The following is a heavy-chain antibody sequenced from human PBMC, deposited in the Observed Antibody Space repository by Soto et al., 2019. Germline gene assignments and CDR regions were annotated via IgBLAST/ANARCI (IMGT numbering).Heavy chain of an antibody. Sequence: VSGPTLVNPTQTLTLTCTFSGFSLSTSGMCVSWIRRPPGKALEWLARIDWDDDKYYSTSLKTRLTISKDTSKNQVVLTMTNMDPVDTATYYCARTTTAPYYYGMDVWGQGTTVTVS. CDR3: ARTTTAPYYYGMDV. CDR2: IDWDDDK. D-gene: IGHD4-4*01. V-gene: IGHV2-70*11. CDR1: GFSLSTSGMC. J-gene: IGHJ6*02.